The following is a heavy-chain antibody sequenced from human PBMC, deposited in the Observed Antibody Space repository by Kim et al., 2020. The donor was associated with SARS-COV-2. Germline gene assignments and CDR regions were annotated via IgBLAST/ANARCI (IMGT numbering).Heavy chain of an antibody. CDR2: IIPIFGTA. CDR1: GGTFSSYA. CDR3: ARKGPYSSGSLRLDGMDV. Sequence: SVKVSCKASGGTFSSYAISWVRQAPGQGLEWMGGIIPIFGTANYAQKFQGRVTITADESTSTAYMELSSLRSEDTAVYYCARKGPYSSGSLRLDGMDVWGQGTTVTVSS. D-gene: IGHD6-25*01. V-gene: IGHV1-69*13. J-gene: IGHJ6*02.